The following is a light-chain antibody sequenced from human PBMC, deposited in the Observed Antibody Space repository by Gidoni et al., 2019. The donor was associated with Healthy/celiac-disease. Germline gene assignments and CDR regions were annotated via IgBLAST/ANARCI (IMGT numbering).Light chain of an antibody. CDR2: EVS. Sequence: QSALTQPASVSGSPGQSITISCTGTSSDVGSYNLVSWYQQHPGKAPKLMIDEVSKRPSGVSNRFYGSKSGNTASLTISGLQAEDEADYYCCSYAGSSTFLYVFGTGTKVTVL. CDR1: SSDVGSYNL. V-gene: IGLV2-23*02. J-gene: IGLJ1*01. CDR3: CSYAGSSTFLYV.